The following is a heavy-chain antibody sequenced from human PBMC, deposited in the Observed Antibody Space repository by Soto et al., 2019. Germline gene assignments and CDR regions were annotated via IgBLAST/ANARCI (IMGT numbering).Heavy chain of an antibody. J-gene: IGHJ4*02. Sequence: SVKVSCKASGGTFSSYAISWVRQAPGQGLEWMGGIIPIFGTANYAQKFQGRVTITADESTSTAYMELSSLRSEDTAVYYCARGKRIAAAAYYFDYWGQGTLVTVSS. D-gene: IGHD6-13*01. V-gene: IGHV1-69*13. CDR1: GGTFSSYA. CDR2: IIPIFGTA. CDR3: ARGKRIAAAAYYFDY.